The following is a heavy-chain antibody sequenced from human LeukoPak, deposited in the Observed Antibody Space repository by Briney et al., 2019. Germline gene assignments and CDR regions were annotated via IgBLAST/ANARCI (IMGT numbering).Heavy chain of an antibody. CDR3: ARKGRRWGALDY. D-gene: IGHD4-23*01. Sequence: PSETLSLTCAVYGGSFSGYYWSWIRQPPGKGLEWIGEINNSGSTNYNPSLKSRVTISVDTSKNQFSLKLSSVTAADTAVYYCARKGRRWGALDYWGQGTLVTVSS. CDR1: GGSFSGYY. V-gene: IGHV4-34*01. J-gene: IGHJ4*02. CDR2: INNSGST.